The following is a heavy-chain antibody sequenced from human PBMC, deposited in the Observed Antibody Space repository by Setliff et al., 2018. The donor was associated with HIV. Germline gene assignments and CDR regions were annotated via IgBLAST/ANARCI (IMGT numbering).Heavy chain of an antibody. CDR2: INNDGRKT. Sequence: GGSLRLSCAASGFTFSTYWMHWVRQAPGKGLVWVSHINNDGRKTTYADSVKGRFTVSRDNAKNTLYLQMNSLRAEDTAVYYCARDDSNGNTDAFDIWGQGTTVTVSS. V-gene: IGHV3-74*03. CDR3: ARDDSNGNTDAFDI. CDR1: GFTFSTYW. D-gene: IGHD5-18*01. J-gene: IGHJ3*02.